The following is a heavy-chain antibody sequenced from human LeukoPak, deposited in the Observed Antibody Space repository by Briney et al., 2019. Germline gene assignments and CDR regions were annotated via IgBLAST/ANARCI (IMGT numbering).Heavy chain of an antibody. CDR1: GGSISSGDYY. V-gene: IGHV4-30-4*01. CDR3: ARSIAAAGLRWFDP. D-gene: IGHD6-13*01. J-gene: IGHJ5*02. CDR2: IYYSGST. Sequence: SQTLSLTCTVSGGSISSGDYYWSWIRQPPGKGLEWIGYIYYSGSTYYNPSLKSRVTISVDTSKNQFSLKLSSVTAADTAVYYCARSIAAAGLRWFDPWGQGTLVTVSS.